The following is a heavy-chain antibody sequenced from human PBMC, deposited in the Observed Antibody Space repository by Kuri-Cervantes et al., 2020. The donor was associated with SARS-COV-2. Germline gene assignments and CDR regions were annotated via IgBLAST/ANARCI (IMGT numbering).Heavy chain of an antibody. J-gene: IGHJ3*02. D-gene: IGHD1-7*01. V-gene: IGHV3-11*04. CDR3: ARLTGTTSSGAFDI. CDR2: IGPSGTTK. Sequence: GGSLRLSCTASGFIFSDYYMTWIRQAPGKGLEWVSNIGPSGTTKYYADSVKGRFTISRDNAKNSLYLQMNSLRAEDTAVYYCARLTGTTSSGAFDIWGQGTMVTVSS. CDR1: GFIFSDYY.